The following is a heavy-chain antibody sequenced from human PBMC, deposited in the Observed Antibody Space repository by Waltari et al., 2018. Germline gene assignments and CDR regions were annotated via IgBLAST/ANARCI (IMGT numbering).Heavy chain of an antibody. D-gene: IGHD3-3*01. CDR1: GGSFSGYY. CDR3: ARDPRITIFGVVIIGYYFDY. J-gene: IGHJ4*02. Sequence: QVQLQQWGAGLLKPSETLSLTCAVYGGSFSGYYWSWLRQPPGKGLEWIGEINHSGSTNYNPSLKSRVTISVDTSKNQFSLKLSSVTAADTAVYYCARDPRITIFGVVIIGYYFDYWGQGTLVTVSS. CDR2: INHSGST. V-gene: IGHV4-34*01.